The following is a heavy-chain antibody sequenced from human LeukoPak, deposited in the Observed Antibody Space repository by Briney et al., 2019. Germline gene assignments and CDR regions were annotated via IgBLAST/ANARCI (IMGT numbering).Heavy chain of an antibody. Sequence: GGSLRLSCAASGFTFSSYAMHWVRQAPGKGLEWVAVISYDGSNKYYADSVKGRFTISRDNSKNTLYLQMNSLRAEDTAVYYCARVGSLRYFDWSFDYWGQGTLVTVSS. V-gene: IGHV3-30*04. CDR2: ISYDGSNK. CDR1: GFTFSSYA. D-gene: IGHD3-9*01. CDR3: ARVGSLRYFDWSFDY. J-gene: IGHJ4*02.